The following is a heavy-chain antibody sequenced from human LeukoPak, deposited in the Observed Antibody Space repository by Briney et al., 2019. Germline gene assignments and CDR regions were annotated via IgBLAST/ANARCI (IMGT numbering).Heavy chain of an antibody. CDR3: AHTYCGGDCYSFDS. CDR2: ISGSGGET. CDR1: GFTISNYA. Sequence: GGSLRLSCAVSGFTISNYAMGWVRQAPGKRLECVSVISGSGGETRYADSVKGRFTISRDNSKNTLYLQMNNLRAEDTAVYYCAHTYCGGDCYSFDSWGQGTQVTVSS. D-gene: IGHD2-21*02. J-gene: IGHJ4*02. V-gene: IGHV3-23*01.